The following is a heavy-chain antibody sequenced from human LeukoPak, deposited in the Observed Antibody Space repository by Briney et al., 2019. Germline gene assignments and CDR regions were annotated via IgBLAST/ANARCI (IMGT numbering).Heavy chain of an antibody. V-gene: IGHV3-7*03. D-gene: IGHD2-2*01. CDR2: IKQDGSEK. Sequence: GGSLRLSCAASGFTFSSYWMSWVRQAPGKGLEWVANIKQDGSEKYYVDSVKGRFTISRDNARNSLYLQMNSLGAEDTAVYYCARGARRGYCSSTSCYYYWGQGTLVTVSS. J-gene: IGHJ4*02. CDR3: ARGARRGYCSSTSCYYY. CDR1: GFTFSSYW.